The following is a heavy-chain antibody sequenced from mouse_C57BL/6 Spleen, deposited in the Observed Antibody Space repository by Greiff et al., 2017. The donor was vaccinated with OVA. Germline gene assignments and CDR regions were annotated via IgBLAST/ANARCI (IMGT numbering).Heavy chain of an antibody. J-gene: IGHJ3*01. D-gene: IGHD2-1*01. Sequence: QVQLQQSGPGLVQPSQSLSITCTVSGFALTSYGVHWVRQSPGKGLEWLGVLWSGGSTDYNAAFISRLSISKDNSKSQVFFNMNSLQADDTAIYYCARIYYDNYGGFAYWGQGTLVTVSA. V-gene: IGHV2-2*01. CDR1: GFALTSYG. CDR3: ARIYYDNYGGFAY. CDR2: LWSGGST.